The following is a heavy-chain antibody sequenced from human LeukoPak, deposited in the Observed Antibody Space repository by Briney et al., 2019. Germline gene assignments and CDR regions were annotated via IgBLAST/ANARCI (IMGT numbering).Heavy chain of an antibody. Sequence: GGSLRLSCTASGFTFDNYAMSRFRQAPGKGLEWVGFIRSKIYGGTTEYAASVKGRFTISRDDSKSIAYLQMTSLKSEDTAVYYCVRYSGDADYWGQGTLVTVSS. CDR2: IRSKIYGGTT. D-gene: IGHD5-12*01. V-gene: IGHV3-49*03. CDR3: VRYSGDADY. J-gene: IGHJ4*02. CDR1: GFTFDNYA.